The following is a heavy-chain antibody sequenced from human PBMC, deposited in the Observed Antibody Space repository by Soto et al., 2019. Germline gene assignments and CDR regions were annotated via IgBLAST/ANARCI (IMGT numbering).Heavy chain of an antibody. Sequence: QLQLQESGPGLVKPSETLSLTCTVSGGSISSSSYYWGWIRQPPGKGLEWIGSIYYSGSTYYKPSLKSRVTISVDTSKNQFSLKLSSVTAADTAVYYCASLSGGYDYIWGSYRYTEGHFDYWGQGTLVTVSS. CDR3: ASLSGGYDYIWGSYRYTEGHFDY. CDR1: GGSISSSSYY. V-gene: IGHV4-39*01. J-gene: IGHJ4*02. CDR2: IYYSGST. D-gene: IGHD3-16*02.